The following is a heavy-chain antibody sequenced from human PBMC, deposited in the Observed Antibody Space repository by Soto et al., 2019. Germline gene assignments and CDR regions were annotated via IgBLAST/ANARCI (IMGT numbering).Heavy chain of an antibody. V-gene: IGHV4-31*03. CDR2: NYYSGST. Sequence: QVQLQESGPGLVKPSQTLSLTCTVSGGSISSGGYYWIRIRQHPGKGMEWIGYNYYSGSTNYNPQLKNRVNISVETSKNQFSLKLSSVTAGDAAVYYCARSNHPWGQGTLVTVST. J-gene: IGHJ5*02. D-gene: IGHD4-4*01. CDR3: ARSNHP. CDR1: GGSISSGGYY.